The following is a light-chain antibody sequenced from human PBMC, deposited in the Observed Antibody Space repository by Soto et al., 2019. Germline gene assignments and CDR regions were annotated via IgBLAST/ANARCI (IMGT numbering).Light chain of an antibody. V-gene: IGKV1-39*01. Sequence: TQMTPSPSSRPVLVGARVTITCRARPSISSYLNWYQQKPGQAPKLLIYAASNRPTGIPARFSGSGSGTDFTLTISRLDPEDFAVYHCQQYGSSPTTFGQGTKVDIK. CDR3: QQYGSSPTT. J-gene: IGKJ1*01. CDR1: PSISSY. CDR2: AAS.